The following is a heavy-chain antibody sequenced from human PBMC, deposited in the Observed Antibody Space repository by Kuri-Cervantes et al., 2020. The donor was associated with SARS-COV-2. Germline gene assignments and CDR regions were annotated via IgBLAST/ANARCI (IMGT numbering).Heavy chain of an antibody. J-gene: IGHJ4*02. Sequence: GESLKISCAASGFTFSSYGMHWVRQAPGKGLEWVAVISYDGSNKYYADSVKGRFTISRDNSKNTLYLQMNSLRAEDTAVYYCAKDQLAYDSSGFDYWGQGTLVTVSS. D-gene: IGHD3-22*01. CDR2: ISYDGSNK. CDR3: AKDQLAYDSSGFDY. V-gene: IGHV3-30*18. CDR1: GFTFSSYG.